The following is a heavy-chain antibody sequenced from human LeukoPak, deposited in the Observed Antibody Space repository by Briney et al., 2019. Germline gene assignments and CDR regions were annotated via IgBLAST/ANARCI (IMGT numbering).Heavy chain of an antibody. CDR3: ARPIRIAARPFGY. CDR2: INHSGST. D-gene: IGHD6-6*01. CDR1: GGSFRGYY. J-gene: IGHJ4*02. Sequence: SETLLLTCAVYGGSFRGYYWSWIRQPPGKGLEWIGEINHSGSTNYNPSLKSRVTISVDTSKNQFSLKLSSVTAADTAVYYCARPIRIAARPFGYWGQGTLVTVSS. V-gene: IGHV4-34*01.